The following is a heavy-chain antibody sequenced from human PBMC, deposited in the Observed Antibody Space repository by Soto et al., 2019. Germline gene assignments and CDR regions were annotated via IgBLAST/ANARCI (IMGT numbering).Heavy chain of an antibody. D-gene: IGHD3-3*01. CDR2: INSDSDNI. CDR1: GWTFGTYS. CDR3: ARLYYDYV. J-gene: IGHJ6*02. Sequence: VGSLRLSCAASGWTFGTYSMNWVRQAPGKGLEWIAYINSDSDNIMYADSVKGRFTISRDNAKNSLFLQMNSLTDEDTAVYYCARLYYDYVWGQGTTVTVSS. V-gene: IGHV3-48*02.